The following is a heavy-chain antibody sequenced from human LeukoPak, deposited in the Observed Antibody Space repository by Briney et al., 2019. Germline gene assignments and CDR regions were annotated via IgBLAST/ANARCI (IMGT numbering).Heavy chain of an antibody. V-gene: IGHV4-34*01. CDR2: INHSGST. Sequence: SETLSLTCAVYGGSFSGYYWSWIRQPPGKGLEWIGEINHSGSTNYNPSLKSRVTISVDTSKNQFSLKLSSVTAADTAVYYCASEDAVRRNWFDPWGQGTLVTVSS. CDR3: ASEDAVRRNWFDP. CDR1: GGSFSGYY. J-gene: IGHJ5*02. D-gene: IGHD3-10*01.